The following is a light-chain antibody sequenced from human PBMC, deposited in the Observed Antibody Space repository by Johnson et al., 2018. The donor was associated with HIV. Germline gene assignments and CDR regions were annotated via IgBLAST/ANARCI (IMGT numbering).Light chain of an antibody. J-gene: IGLJ1*01. CDR2: DNY. Sequence: QAVLTQPPSVSAAPGQKVTFSCSGSTSNIGNNDVSWYRHLPGTAPKLLIYDNYKRPSGVPDRIAGSTSGPSATLAITGLQTGDEADDYCGAWDASLSAYVFGTGTKVTVL. CDR1: TSNIGNND. CDR3: GAWDASLSAYV. V-gene: IGLV1-51*01.